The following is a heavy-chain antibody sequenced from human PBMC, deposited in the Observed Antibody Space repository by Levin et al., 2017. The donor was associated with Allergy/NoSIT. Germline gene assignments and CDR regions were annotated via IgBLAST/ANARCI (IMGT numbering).Heavy chain of an antibody. D-gene: IGHD3-3*01. Sequence: ASETLSLTCTVSGGSISSANHYWGWIRQPPGKGLEWIGGIYYGASTYYNPSLKGRVTLSVDTSKNQFALKVTTVTAADAAVYYCVRLPKPRVGGTSYYYYLDVWGKGTTVTVAS. CDR3: VRLPKPRVGGTSYYYYLDV. CDR2: IYYGAST. V-gene: IGHV4-39*01. J-gene: IGHJ6*03. CDR1: GGSISSANHY.